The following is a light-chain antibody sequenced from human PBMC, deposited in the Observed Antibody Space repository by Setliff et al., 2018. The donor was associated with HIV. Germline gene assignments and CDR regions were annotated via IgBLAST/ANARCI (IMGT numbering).Light chain of an antibody. CDR1: SSDVGGYYS. J-gene: IGLJ1*01. Sequence: QSVLTQPASVSGSPGQSITISCTGISSDVGGYYSVSWYQQHPGKAPKLMIYDVINRPSGVSTRFSGSRSGNTASLTISGLQVEDEADYYCSSYTTSSTLYVFGPGTKVTV. CDR2: DVI. V-gene: IGLV2-14*03. CDR3: SSYTTSSTLYV.